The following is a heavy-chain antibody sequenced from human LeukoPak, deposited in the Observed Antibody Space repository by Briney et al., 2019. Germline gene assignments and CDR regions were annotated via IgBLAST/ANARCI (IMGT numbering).Heavy chain of an antibody. V-gene: IGHV3-9*01. Sequence: GGSLRLSCAASGFTFDDYAMHWVRQAPGKGLGWVSGISWNSGSIGYADSVKGRFTISRDNAKNSLYLQMNSQRAEDTALYYCAKAGQIVGATYFDYWGQGTLVTVSS. CDR3: AKAGQIVGATYFDY. D-gene: IGHD1-26*01. J-gene: IGHJ4*02. CDR1: GFTFDDYA. CDR2: ISWNSGSI.